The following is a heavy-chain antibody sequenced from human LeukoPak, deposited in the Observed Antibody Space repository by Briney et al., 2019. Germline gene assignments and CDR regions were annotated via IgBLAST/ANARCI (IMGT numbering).Heavy chain of an antibody. V-gene: IGHV1-69*05. CDR3: ARVNNYYDSSGYYPLDY. Sequence: ASVKVSCKASRVTFSSYAISWVRQAPGQGLEWMGRIIPIFGTANYAQKFQGRVTITTDESTSTAYMELSSLRSEDTAVYYCARVNNYYDSSGYYPLDYWGQGTLVTVSS. J-gene: IGHJ4*02. D-gene: IGHD3-22*01. CDR2: IIPIFGTA. CDR1: RVTFSSYA.